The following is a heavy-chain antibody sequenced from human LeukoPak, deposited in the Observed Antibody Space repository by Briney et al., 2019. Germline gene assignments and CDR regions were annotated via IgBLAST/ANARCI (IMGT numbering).Heavy chain of an antibody. J-gene: IGHJ1*01. CDR1: EFSVGSNY. V-gene: IGHV3-7*01. D-gene: IGHD3-22*01. CDR3: ARDAITTYYYDSSGPFQH. Sequence: GGSLRLSCAASEFSVGSNYMTWVRQAPGKGLEWVANIKQDGSEKYYVDSVKGRFTISRDNAKNSLYLQMNSLRAEVTAVYYCARDAITTYYYDSSGPFQHWGQGTLVTVSS. CDR2: IKQDGSEK.